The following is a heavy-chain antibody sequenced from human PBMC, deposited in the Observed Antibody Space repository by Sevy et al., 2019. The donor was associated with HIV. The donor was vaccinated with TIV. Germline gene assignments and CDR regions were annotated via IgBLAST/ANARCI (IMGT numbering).Heavy chain of an antibody. CDR3: AKDWSAGVAGSPNGMDV. Sequence: GGSLRLSCAASGFTFSSYAMSWARQAPGKGLEWVSAISGSGGSTYYADSVKGRFTISRDNSKNTLYLQMNSLRAEDTAVYYCAKDWSAGVAGSPNGMDVWGQGTTVTVSS. V-gene: IGHV3-23*01. J-gene: IGHJ6*02. D-gene: IGHD6-19*01. CDR1: GFTFSSYA. CDR2: ISGSGGST.